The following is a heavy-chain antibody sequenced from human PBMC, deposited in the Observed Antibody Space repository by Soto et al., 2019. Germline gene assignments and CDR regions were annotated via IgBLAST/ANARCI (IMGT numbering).Heavy chain of an antibody. CDR2: INPKSGGT. CDR3: ARGDSTDCSNGVCSFFYNHDMDV. CDR1: GYSFTDYH. J-gene: IGHJ6*02. V-gene: IGHV1-2*04. Sequence: GASVKVSCKASGYSFTDYHIHWVRQPPGQGLEWLGRINPKSGGTSTAQKFQGWVTMTTDTSISTASMELTRLTSDDTAIYYCARGDSTDCSNGVCSFFYNHDMDVWGQGTTVTVSS. D-gene: IGHD2-8*01.